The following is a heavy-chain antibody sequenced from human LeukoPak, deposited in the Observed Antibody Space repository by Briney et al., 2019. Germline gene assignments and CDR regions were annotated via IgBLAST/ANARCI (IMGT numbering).Heavy chain of an antibody. D-gene: IGHD1-26*01. J-gene: IGHJ1*01. CDR3: ANAWRSPRVDFQH. Sequence: GGSLRLSCAASEFTFSSYAMSWVRQAPGKGLEWVSAISGSGGSTYYADSVKGRFTISRDNSKNTLYLQMNSLRAEDTAVYYCANAWRSPRVDFQHWGQGTLVTVSS. CDR2: ISGSGGST. V-gene: IGHV3-23*01. CDR1: EFTFSSYA.